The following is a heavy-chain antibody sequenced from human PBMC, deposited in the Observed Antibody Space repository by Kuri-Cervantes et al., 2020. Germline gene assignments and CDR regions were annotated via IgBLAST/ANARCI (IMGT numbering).Heavy chain of an antibody. CDR2: VSGSGGST. V-gene: IGHV3-23*01. D-gene: IGHD3-10*01. CDR3: AKGGVVRGVIINYYYYGMDV. J-gene: IGHJ6*02. Sequence: GESLKISCAASGCTFSSYAMSWVRQAPGKGLEWVSAVSGSGGSTYYADSVKGRFTISRDNSKNTLYLQMNSLRAEDTAVYYCAKGGVVRGVIINYYYYGMDVWGQGTTVTVSS. CDR1: GCTFSSYA.